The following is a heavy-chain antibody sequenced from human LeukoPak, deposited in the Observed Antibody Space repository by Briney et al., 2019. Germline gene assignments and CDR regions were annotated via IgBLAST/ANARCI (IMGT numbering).Heavy chain of an antibody. V-gene: IGHV4-4*07. CDR1: GGSISSYY. CDR2: IYTSWST. J-gene: IGHJ3*02. CDR3: ARDLMIVVAYDAFDI. Sequence: SETLSLTCTVSGGSISSYYWSWIRQPAGKGLEWIGRIYTSWSTNYNPSLKSRVTMSVDTSKNQFSLKLSSVTAADTAVYYCARDLMIVVAYDAFDIWGQGTMVTVSS. D-gene: IGHD3-22*01.